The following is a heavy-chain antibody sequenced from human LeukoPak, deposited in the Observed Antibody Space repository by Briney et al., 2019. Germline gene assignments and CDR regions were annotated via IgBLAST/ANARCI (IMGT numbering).Heavy chain of an antibody. CDR3: ARTYSSSWYSGWFDP. D-gene: IGHD6-13*01. J-gene: IGHJ5*02. Sequence: GRSLRLSCAASGFTFDDYAMHWVRQGPGKGLEWVSSISWNSDKIGYADSVKGRFTISRDNAKNSLYLQMNSLRAEDTAVYYCARTYSSSWYSGWFDPWGQGTLVTVSS. V-gene: IGHV3-9*01. CDR2: ISWNSDKI. CDR1: GFTFDDYA.